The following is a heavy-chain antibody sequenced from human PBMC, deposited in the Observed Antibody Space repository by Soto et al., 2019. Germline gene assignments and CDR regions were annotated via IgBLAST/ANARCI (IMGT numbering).Heavy chain of an antibody. CDR3: ARGSDSSSWYDSYFDY. V-gene: IGHV1-3*01. D-gene: IGHD6-13*01. Sequence: QVQLVQSGAEVKKPGASVKVSCKASGYTFTSYAMHWVRQAPGQRLEWMGWINAGNGNTKYSQKFQGRVTITRDTSASTAYMELSSLRSEDTAVYYCARGSDSSSWYDSYFDYWGQGTLVTVSS. CDR2: INAGNGNT. J-gene: IGHJ4*02. CDR1: GYTFTSYA.